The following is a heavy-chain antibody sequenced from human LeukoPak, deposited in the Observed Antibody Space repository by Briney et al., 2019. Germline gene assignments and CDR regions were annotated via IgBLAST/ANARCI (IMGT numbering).Heavy chain of an antibody. Sequence: PGGSLRLSCAASGFAFSNYWMSWVCQAPGKGLEWVANIKQDGSEKFYVDSVKGRFAISRDNAKNSLYLQMNNLRADDTAVYYCARDSRTPWIQLGFDPWGQGTLVTVSS. CDR1: GFAFSNYW. CDR3: ARDSRTPWIQLGFDP. CDR2: IKQDGSEK. V-gene: IGHV3-7*01. J-gene: IGHJ5*02. D-gene: IGHD5-18*01.